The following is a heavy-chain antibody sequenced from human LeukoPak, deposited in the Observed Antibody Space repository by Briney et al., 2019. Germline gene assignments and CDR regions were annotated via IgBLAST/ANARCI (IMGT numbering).Heavy chain of an antibody. J-gene: IGHJ4*02. V-gene: IGHV3-21*04. Sequence: GGSLRLSCAASGFTFSSYSMNWVRQAPGKGLEWVSSISSSSSYIYYADSVKGRFTISRDNAKNSLYLQMNSLRAEDTAVYYCAKAAGSNPPFDYWGQGTLVTVSS. CDR2: ISSSSSYI. D-gene: IGHD3-10*01. CDR1: GFTFSSYS. CDR3: AKAAGSNPPFDY.